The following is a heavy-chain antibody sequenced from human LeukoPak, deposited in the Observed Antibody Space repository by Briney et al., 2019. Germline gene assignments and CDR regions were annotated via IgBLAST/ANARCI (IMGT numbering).Heavy chain of an antibody. CDR2: IYPDDSDT. Sequence: GASLQISCKGSGYRFATYWIAWVRQLPGKGLEWMGIIYPDDSDTIYSPSFQGQVTISADKSISTAYLQWSSLKASDTAMYYCARHLRGYCSGGNCYSAEYFQHWGQGTLVTVSS. D-gene: IGHD2-15*01. CDR1: GYRFATYW. J-gene: IGHJ1*01. V-gene: IGHV5-51*01. CDR3: ARHLRGYCSGGNCYSAEYFQH.